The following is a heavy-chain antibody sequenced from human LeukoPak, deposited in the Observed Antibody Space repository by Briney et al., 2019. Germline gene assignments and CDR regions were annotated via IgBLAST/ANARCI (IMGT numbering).Heavy chain of an antibody. CDR1: GFTFSSYA. J-gene: IGHJ4*02. CDR3: AKDLSPRYSSSWYTTFDY. D-gene: IGHD6-13*01. CDR2: ISGSGGST. V-gene: IGHV3-23*01. Sequence: GGCLRLSCAASGFTFSSYAMSWVRQAPGKGLEWVSAISGSGGSTYYADSVKGRFTISRDNSKNTLYLQMNSLRAEDTAVYYCAKDLSPRYSSSWYTTFDYWGQGTLVTVSS.